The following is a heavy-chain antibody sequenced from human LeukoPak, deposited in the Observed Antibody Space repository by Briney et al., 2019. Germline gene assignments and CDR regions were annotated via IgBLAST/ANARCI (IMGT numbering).Heavy chain of an antibody. Sequence: SETLSLTCTVSGGSISSYYWSWIRLPPGKGLEWIGYIYYSVDYSGSTNYNPSLKSRVTISVDTSKNQFSLKLTSVTAADTAVYYCARVGLDSHYYMDVWGKGTTVTVSS. CDR3: ARVGLDSHYYMDV. CDR2: IYYSVDYSGST. V-gene: IGHV4-59*01. CDR1: GGSISSYY. J-gene: IGHJ6*03. D-gene: IGHD3-16*01.